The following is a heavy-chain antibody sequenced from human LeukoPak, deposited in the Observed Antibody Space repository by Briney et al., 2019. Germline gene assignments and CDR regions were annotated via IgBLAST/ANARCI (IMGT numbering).Heavy chain of an antibody. CDR2: INPSGGST. CDR3: ARDNIVREWLLSNGGGYYYMDV. J-gene: IGHJ6*03. Sequence: ASVKASCKASGYTFTSYYMHWVRQAPGQGLEWMGIINPSGGSTSYAQKFQGRVTMTRDMSTSTVYMELSSLRSEDTAVYYCARDNIVREWLLSNGGGYYYMDVWGKGTTVTVSS. V-gene: IGHV1-46*01. D-gene: IGHD3-3*01. CDR1: GYTFTSYY.